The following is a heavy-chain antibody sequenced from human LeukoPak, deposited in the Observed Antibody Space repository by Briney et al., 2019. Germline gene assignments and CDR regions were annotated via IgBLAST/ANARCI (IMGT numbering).Heavy chain of an antibody. Sequence: GGSLRLSCAASGFTFSSYAMSWVRQAPGKGLEWVSAISGSGGSTFYADSVKGRFTISRDNSKNTLYLQMNSLRAEDTAVYYCAKELRYFDWSSMDVWGKGTTVTVSS. CDR3: AKELRYFDWSSMDV. J-gene: IGHJ6*03. V-gene: IGHV3-23*01. CDR1: GFTFSSYA. CDR2: ISGSGGST. D-gene: IGHD3-9*01.